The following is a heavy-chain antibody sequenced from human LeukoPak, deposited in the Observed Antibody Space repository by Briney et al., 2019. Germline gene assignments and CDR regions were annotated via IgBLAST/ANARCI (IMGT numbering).Heavy chain of an antibody. Sequence: GGSLRLSCAASGFTVSSNYMSWVRQAPGKGLEWVSVIYSGGSTYYADSVKGRFTFSRDNSKNTLYLQMNSLRAEDTAVYYCARGYGDYVTAFDIWGQGTMVTVSS. V-gene: IGHV3-53*01. CDR1: GFTVSSNY. D-gene: IGHD4-17*01. J-gene: IGHJ3*02. CDR3: ARGYGDYVTAFDI. CDR2: IYSGGST.